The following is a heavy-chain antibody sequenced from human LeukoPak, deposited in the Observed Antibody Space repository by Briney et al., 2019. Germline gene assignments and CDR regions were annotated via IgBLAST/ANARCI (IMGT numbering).Heavy chain of an antibody. CDR3: HCKGYYDSSGFDY. V-gene: IGHV3-30*02. CDR1: GFTFSDYY. J-gene: IGHJ4*02. D-gene: IGHD3-22*01. Sequence: GGSLRLSCATSGFTFSDYYMSWIRQAPGKGLEWVAFIRYDGSNKYYADSVKGRFTISRDNSKNTLYLQMNSLRAEDTAVYYCHCKGYYDSSGFDYWGQGTLVTVSS. CDR2: IRYDGSNK.